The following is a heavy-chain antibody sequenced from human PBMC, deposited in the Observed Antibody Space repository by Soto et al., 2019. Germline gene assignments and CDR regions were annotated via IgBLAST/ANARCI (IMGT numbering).Heavy chain of an antibody. D-gene: IGHD4-4*01. CDR1: GFTFSSYA. J-gene: IGHJ6*02. Sequence: SLRLSCAASGFTFSSYAMHCVRQAPGKGLEWVAVISYDGSNKYYADSVKCRFTISRDNSKNTLYLQINSLRAEDTAVYYCARDDSKEAEHYYYGMDVWGQGPTVTVSS. CDR3: ARDDSKEAEHYYYGMDV. V-gene: IGHV3-30-3*01. CDR2: ISYDGSNK.